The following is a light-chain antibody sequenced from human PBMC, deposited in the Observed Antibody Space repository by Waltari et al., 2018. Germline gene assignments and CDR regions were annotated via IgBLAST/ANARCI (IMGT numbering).Light chain of an antibody. V-gene: IGKV3-11*01. CDR2: DAS. J-gene: IGKJ2*01. CDR3: QQRSSWPYT. CDR1: QTVRTF. Sequence: EIVLTQSPATLTLSPGDTATLSCRASQTVRTFLAWYPQKPGQAPRLLIVDASSRATGISPKFRCSGFGTDFTLTGNNLEPGDCAVYYCQQRSSWPYTFGQGTRVDFK.